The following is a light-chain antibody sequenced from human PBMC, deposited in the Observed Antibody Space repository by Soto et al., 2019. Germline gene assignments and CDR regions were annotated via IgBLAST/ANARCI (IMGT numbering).Light chain of an antibody. Sequence: DIQMTQSPSSLSASVGDRVTITCRASEHIKTFLHWYQKKPGKAPKLLVYGDSSLHSGVPSRFRGSGSGTDFTLTISGLLPEDFASYSCQQSFSNVLTFGGGTKVEIK. CDR1: EHIKTF. CDR2: GDS. CDR3: QQSFSNVLT. J-gene: IGKJ4*01. V-gene: IGKV1-39*01.